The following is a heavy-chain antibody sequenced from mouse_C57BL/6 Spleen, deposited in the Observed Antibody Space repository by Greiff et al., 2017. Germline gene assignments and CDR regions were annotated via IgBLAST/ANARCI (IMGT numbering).Heavy chain of an antibody. Sequence: QVQLQQPGAELVMPGASVKLSCKASGYTFTSYWMHWVKQRPGQGLEWIGEIDPSDSYTNYNQKFKGKSTLPVDKSSSTAYMQLSSLTSEDSAVYYCARGITTVVATDYWGQGTTLTVSS. CDR2: IDPSDSYT. V-gene: IGHV1-69*01. CDR3: ARGITTVVATDY. J-gene: IGHJ2*01. D-gene: IGHD1-1*01. CDR1: GYTFTSYW.